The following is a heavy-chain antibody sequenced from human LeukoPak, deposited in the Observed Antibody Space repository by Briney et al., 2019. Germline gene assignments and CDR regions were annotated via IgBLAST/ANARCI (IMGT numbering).Heavy chain of an antibody. D-gene: IGHD3-10*01. V-gene: IGHV4-39*01. Sequence: KSSETLSLTCTVSGGSISSGSFYWGWIRQPPGKGLEWIGIMYYSGSTYYNPSLKSRVTISVDTSKNQFSLKLSSVTAADTAVYYCARLSQKATMVRGVYYFDYWGQGTLVTVSS. J-gene: IGHJ4*02. CDR2: MYYSGST. CDR3: ARLSQKATMVRGVYYFDY. CDR1: GGSISSGSFY.